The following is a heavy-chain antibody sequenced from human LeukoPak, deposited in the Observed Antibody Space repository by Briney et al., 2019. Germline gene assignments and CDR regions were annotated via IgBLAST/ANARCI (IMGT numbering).Heavy chain of an antibody. V-gene: IGHV1-8*03. CDR3: ARGLLGYYGSGSLSHYYFDY. J-gene: IGHJ4*02. CDR2: MNPNSGNT. CDR1: GYTFTSYD. D-gene: IGHD3-10*01. Sequence: ASVKVSCKASGYTFTSYDINWVRQATGQGLEWMGWMNPNSGNTGYAQKFQGRVTITRNTSISTAYMELSSLRSEDTAVYYCARGLLGYYGSGSLSHYYFDYWGQGTLVTVSS.